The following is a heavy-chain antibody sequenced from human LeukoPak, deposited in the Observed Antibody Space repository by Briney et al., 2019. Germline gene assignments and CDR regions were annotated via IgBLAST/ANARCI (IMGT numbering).Heavy chain of an antibody. V-gene: IGHV4-39*07. Sequence: SETLSLTCTVSGASISSSPYYWGWIRQPPEKGLEWIGSVYYSGSTYYSPSLKSRVTISLDTSKKQFSLKLTSVTAADTAVYYCARGPAAVGATRGGAFDIWGQGTMVTVSS. J-gene: IGHJ3*02. CDR3: ARGPAAVGATRGGAFDI. CDR1: GASISSSPYY. D-gene: IGHD1-26*01. CDR2: VYYSGST.